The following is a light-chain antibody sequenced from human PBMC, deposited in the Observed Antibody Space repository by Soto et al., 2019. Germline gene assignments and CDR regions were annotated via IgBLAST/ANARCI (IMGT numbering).Light chain of an antibody. V-gene: IGLV2-23*01. Sequence: QSALTQPASVSGSPGQSITITCTGSASNIGGYNLVSWYQHHAGKAPKVIIYEGVKRPSGVSNRFSGFKSGTTASLTISGLQAEDKADYYCCSYVGATTYVFGSGTKLTVL. CDR3: CSYVGATTYV. CDR1: ASNIGGYNL. J-gene: IGLJ1*01. CDR2: EGV.